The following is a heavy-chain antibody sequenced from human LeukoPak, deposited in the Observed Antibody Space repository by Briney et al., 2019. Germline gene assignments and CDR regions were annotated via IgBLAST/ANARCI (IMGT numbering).Heavy chain of an antibody. V-gene: IGHV3-11*01. CDR1: GFTFSDYY. CDR3: ASELIVATTSY. J-gene: IGHJ4*02. D-gene: IGHD5-12*01. Sequence: GGSLRLSCAASGFTFSDYYVSWIRQAPGKGLEWVSYISSSGSTIYYADSVKGRFTISRDNAKNSLYLQMNSLRAEDTAVYYCASELIVATTSYWGQGTLVTVSS. CDR2: ISSSGSTI.